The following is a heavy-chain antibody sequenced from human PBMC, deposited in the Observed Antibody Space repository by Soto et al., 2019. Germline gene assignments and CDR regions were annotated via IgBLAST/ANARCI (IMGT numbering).Heavy chain of an antibody. CDR2: IYYSGST. V-gene: IGHV4-39*07. J-gene: IGHJ4*02. Sequence: SETLSLTCTVSGGAISSSSYYWGWIRQPPGKGLEWIGSIYYSGSTYYNPSLKSRVTISVDTSKNQFSLKPSSVTAADTAVYYCARVRGGEWLRFGFDYWGQGTLVTVSS. CDR3: ARVRGGEWLRFGFDY. D-gene: IGHD5-12*01. CDR1: GGAISSSSYY.